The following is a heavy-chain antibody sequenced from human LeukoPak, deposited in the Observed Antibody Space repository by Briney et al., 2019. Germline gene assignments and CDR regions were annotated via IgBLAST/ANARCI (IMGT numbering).Heavy chain of an antibody. V-gene: IGHV3-7*01. Sequence: SCKASGGTFSSYAISWVRQAPGKGLEWVANIKQDGSEKYYVDSVKGRFTISRDNAKNSLYLQMNSLRAEDTAVYYCARYSGYDDEGEYFDYWGQGTLVTVSS. D-gene: IGHD5-12*01. J-gene: IGHJ4*02. CDR1: GGTFSSYA. CDR3: ARYSGYDDEGEYFDY. CDR2: IKQDGSEK.